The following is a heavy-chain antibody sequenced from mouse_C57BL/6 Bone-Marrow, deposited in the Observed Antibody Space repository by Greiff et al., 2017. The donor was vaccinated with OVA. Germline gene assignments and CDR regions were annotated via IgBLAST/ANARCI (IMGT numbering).Heavy chain of an antibody. Sequence: EVHLVESGPELVKPGASVKISCKASGYSFTGYYMNWVKQSPEKSLEWIGEINPSTGGTTYNQKFKAKATLTVDKSSSTAYMQLKSLTSEDSAVYYCARRYYYGSSYAFAYWGQGTLVTVSA. D-gene: IGHD1-1*01. J-gene: IGHJ3*01. CDR3: ARRYYYGSSYAFAY. CDR2: INPSTGGT. CDR1: GYSFTGYY. V-gene: IGHV1-42*01.